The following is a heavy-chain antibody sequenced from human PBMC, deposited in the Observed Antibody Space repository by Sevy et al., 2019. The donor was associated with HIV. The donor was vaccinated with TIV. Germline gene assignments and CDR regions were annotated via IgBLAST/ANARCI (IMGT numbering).Heavy chain of an antibody. J-gene: IGHJ6*02. CDR2: IYTSGST. CDR1: GGSISSYY. D-gene: IGHD3-3*01. CDR3: AREPPDYDFWSGYYFGSPNYYYGMDV. V-gene: IGHV4-4*07. Sequence: SETLSLTCTVSGGSISSYYWSWIRQPAGKGLEWIGRIYTSGSTNYNPSLKSRVTMSVDTSKNQFSLKLSSLTAADTAVYYCAREPPDYDFWSGYYFGSPNYYYGMDVWGQGTTVTVSS.